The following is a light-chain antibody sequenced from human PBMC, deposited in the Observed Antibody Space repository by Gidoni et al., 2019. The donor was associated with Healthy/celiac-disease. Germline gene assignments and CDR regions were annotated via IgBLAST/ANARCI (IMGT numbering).Light chain of an antibody. CDR2: AAS. J-gene: IGKJ1*01. CDR1: QSISSY. Sequence: DIQMTQSPSSLSASVGDRVTITCRARQSISSYLNWYQQKPRKAPKLLIYAASSLQSGVPSRFSGSGSGTDFTLTINSLQPEDFATYYCQQSYSTFRTFGQGTKVEIK. V-gene: IGKV1-39*01. CDR3: QQSYSTFRT.